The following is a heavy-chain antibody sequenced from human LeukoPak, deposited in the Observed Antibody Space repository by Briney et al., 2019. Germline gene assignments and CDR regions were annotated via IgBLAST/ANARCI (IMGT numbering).Heavy chain of an antibody. CDR1: GASISSGGYY. V-gene: IGHV4-61*09. D-gene: IGHD6-19*01. Sequence: PSETLSLTCTISGASISSGGYYWSCIRQPAGEGLEWIGHIYSSGSTNYNPSLKSRVTISADTSKNQFSLKVSSVTAADTAVYYCARDRGSSGWFDFWGQGTLVTVSS. CDR3: ARDRGSSGWFDF. CDR2: IYSSGST. J-gene: IGHJ4*02.